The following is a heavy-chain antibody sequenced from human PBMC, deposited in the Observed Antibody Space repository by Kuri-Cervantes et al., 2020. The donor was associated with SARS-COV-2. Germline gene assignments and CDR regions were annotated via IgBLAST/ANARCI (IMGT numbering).Heavy chain of an antibody. Sequence: ASVKVSCKAFGYTFTSYAISWVRQAPGQGLEWMGWISTYNGNTNYAQKLQGRVTITADKSTSTAYMELSSLRSEDTAVYYCAVSPRRDGYNYLYYFDYWGQGTLVTVSS. J-gene: IGHJ4*02. V-gene: IGHV1-18*04. CDR1: GYTFTSYA. CDR3: AVSPRRDGYNYLYYFDY. CDR2: ISTYNGNT. D-gene: IGHD5-24*01.